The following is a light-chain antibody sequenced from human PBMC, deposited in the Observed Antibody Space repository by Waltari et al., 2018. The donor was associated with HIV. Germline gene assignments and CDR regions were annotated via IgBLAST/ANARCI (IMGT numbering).Light chain of an antibody. J-gene: IGLJ1*01. CDR1: SSDVGGSTY. CDR3: SSYTSSSTLYV. Sequence: QSALTQPASVSGSPGQSITISCTATSSDVGGSTYVSWYQQHPGKAPKLMISEVSNRPSGVTNRFSGSKSGNTASLTISGLQVEDEADYYCSSYTSSSTLYVFGTGTKVTVL. CDR2: EVS. V-gene: IGLV2-14*01.